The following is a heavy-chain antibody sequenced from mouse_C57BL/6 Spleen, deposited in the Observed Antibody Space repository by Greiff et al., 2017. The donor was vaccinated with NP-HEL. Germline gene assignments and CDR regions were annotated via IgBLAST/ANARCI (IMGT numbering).Heavy chain of an antibody. CDR1: GYTFTSYW. CDR3: ARSYYSNRGFAY. CDR2: IDPNSGGT. V-gene: IGHV1-62-3*01. Sequence: QVQLQQPGAELVKPGASVKLSCKASGYTFTSYWMHWVKQRPGRGLEWIGRIDPNSGGTKYNEKFKGKATFTADTSSNTAYMQLSSLTTEDSAIYYCARSYYSNRGFAYWGQGTLVTVSA. J-gene: IGHJ3*01. D-gene: IGHD2-5*01.